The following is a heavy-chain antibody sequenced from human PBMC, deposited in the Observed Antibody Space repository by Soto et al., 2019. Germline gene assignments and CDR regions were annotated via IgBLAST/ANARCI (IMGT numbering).Heavy chain of an antibody. J-gene: IGHJ5*02. Sequence: QVQLVESGGGVVQPGRSLRLSCAASGFTFSSYGMHWVRQAPGKGLEWVAVIWYDGSNKYYADSVKGRFTISRDNSKNTLYLQMNSLRVEDTAVYYCARAGGTIVNWFDPWGQGTLVTVSS. D-gene: IGHD2-8*01. CDR2: IWYDGSNK. CDR3: ARAGGTIVNWFDP. CDR1: GFTFSSYG. V-gene: IGHV3-33*01.